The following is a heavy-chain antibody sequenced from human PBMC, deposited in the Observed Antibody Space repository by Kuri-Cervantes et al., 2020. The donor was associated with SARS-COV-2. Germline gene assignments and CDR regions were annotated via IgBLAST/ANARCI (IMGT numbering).Heavy chain of an antibody. J-gene: IGHJ4*02. CDR1: GFIFRNYV. Sequence: GESLKISCSASGFIFRNYVMYLVRQAPGKGLEYVSSIRNYGGSPYYGDSVKGRFTISRDNSKNTLYLQMDSLRVEDTAVYYCVGYESKVVQRGFWGQGSLVTVSS. D-gene: IGHD2-15*01. V-gene: IGHV3-64D*08. CDR3: VGYESKVVQRGF. CDR2: IRNYGGSP.